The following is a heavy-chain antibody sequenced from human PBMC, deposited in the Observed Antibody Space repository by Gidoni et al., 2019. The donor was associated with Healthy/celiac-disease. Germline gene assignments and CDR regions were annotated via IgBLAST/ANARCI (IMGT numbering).Heavy chain of an antibody. V-gene: IGHV3-33*01. CDR2: IWYDGSNK. Sequence: SSYGMHWVRQAPGKGLEWVAVIWYDGSNKYYADSVKGRFTISRDNSKNTLYLQMNSLRAEDTAVYYCARDLSGYYLLDYWGQGTLVTVSS. J-gene: IGHJ4*02. CDR1: SSYG. D-gene: IGHD1-26*01. CDR3: ARDLSGYYLLDY.